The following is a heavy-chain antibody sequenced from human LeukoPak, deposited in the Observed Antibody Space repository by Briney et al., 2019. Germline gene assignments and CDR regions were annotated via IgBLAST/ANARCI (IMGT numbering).Heavy chain of an antibody. Sequence: PSETLSLTCTVSGGSIGSYYWSWIRQPPGKGLEWIGYIYYSGSTNYNPSLKSRVTISVDTSKNQFSLKLSSVTAADTAVYYCAGDYGENAFDIWGQGTMVTVSS. J-gene: IGHJ3*02. CDR1: GGSIGSYY. CDR3: AGDYGENAFDI. D-gene: IGHD4-17*01. V-gene: IGHV4-59*01. CDR2: IYYSGST.